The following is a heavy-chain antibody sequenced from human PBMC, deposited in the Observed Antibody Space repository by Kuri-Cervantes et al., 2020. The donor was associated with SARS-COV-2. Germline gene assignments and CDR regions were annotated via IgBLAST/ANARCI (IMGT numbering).Heavy chain of an antibody. V-gene: IGHV4-39*01. J-gene: IGHJ4*02. Sequence: SETLSLTCTVSGGSISSSSYYWGWIRQPPGKGLEWIGSIYYSGSTYYNPSLKSRVTISVDTSKNQFSLKLSSVTAADTAVYYCAGHVIGFFGSGGHPFDYWGQGTLVTVSS. CDR1: GGSISSSSYY. CDR3: AGHVIGFFGSGGHPFDY. D-gene: IGHD2-15*01. CDR2: IYYSGST.